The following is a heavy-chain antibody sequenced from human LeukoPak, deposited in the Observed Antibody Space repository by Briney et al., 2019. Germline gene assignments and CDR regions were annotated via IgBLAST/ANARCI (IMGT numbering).Heavy chain of an antibody. D-gene: IGHD3-10*01. Sequence: GGSLRLSCAASGLIFSSYAISWVRQAPGKRLEWVSAISGGGDSTYYTDSVKGRFTISRDNSKSILYLQMNSLRADDTAVYHCAKSRSRYYYGPGSEFDHWGQGTLVTVSS. V-gene: IGHV3-23*01. J-gene: IGHJ4*02. CDR2: ISGGGDST. CDR3: AKSRSRYYYGPGSEFDH. CDR1: GLIFSSYA.